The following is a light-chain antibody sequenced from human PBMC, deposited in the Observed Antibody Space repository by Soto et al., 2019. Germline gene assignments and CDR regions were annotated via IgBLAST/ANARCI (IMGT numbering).Light chain of an antibody. CDR1: QSISTW. V-gene: IGKV1-5*03. CDR3: QQYKGFFT. CDR2: KAS. Sequence: DIQMTQSPSTLSASVGERVTITCRASQSISTWLAWYQQKSGKAPNLLIYKASSLESGVPSRFSGSGSGTEFTLTISSLQPDDFATYYCQQYKGFFTLGQGTKVDIK. J-gene: IGKJ1*01.